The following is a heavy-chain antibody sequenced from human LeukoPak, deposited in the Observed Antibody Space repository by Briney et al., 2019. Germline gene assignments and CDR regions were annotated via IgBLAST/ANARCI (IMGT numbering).Heavy chain of an antibody. J-gene: IGHJ6*03. Sequence: GGSLRLSCAASGFTFSSYAMSWVRQAPGKGLEWVSVIYSGGSTYYADSVKGRFTISRDNSKNTLYLQMNSLRAEDTAVYYCGAGSGSYSHYYYYMDVWGKGTTVTISS. CDR2: IYSGGST. CDR1: GFTFSSYA. V-gene: IGHV3-53*01. D-gene: IGHD3-10*01. CDR3: GAGSGSYSHYYYYMDV.